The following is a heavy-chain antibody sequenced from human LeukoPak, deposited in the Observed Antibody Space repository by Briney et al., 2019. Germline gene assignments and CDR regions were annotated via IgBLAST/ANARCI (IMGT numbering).Heavy chain of an antibody. CDR1: GGSVSSGSYY. J-gene: IGHJ4*02. CDR3: ARDSSYGSGSLDY. D-gene: IGHD3-10*01. CDR2: IYYSGST. Sequence: SETLSLTCTVSGGSVSSGSYYWSWIRQPPGKGLEWIGYIYYSGSTNYNPSLKSRATISVDTSKNQFSLKLSSVTAADTAVYYCARDSSYGSGSLDYWGQGTLATVSS. V-gene: IGHV4-61*01.